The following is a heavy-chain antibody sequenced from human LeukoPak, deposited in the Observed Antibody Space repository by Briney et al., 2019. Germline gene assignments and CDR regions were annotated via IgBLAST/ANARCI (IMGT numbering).Heavy chain of an antibody. D-gene: IGHD3-16*02. J-gene: IGHJ4*02. V-gene: IGHV4-34*01. CDR3: ARGFWDYVWGSYRVQSYYFDY. CDR2: INHSGST. Sequence: SETLSLTCSVFGGSFTGYSWSWIRQPPGNGLESIGEINHSGSTNYNPSLMRRVTISVDTSKNQFSLKLSSVTAADTAVYCCARGFWDYVWGSYRVQSYYFDYWGQGTLVTVSS. CDR1: GGSFTGYS.